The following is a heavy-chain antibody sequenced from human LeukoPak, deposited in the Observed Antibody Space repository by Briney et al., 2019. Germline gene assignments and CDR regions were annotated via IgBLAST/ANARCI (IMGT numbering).Heavy chain of an antibody. V-gene: IGHV3-7*03. CDR2: KKQDGSGT. J-gene: IGHJ4*02. CDR3: ASWNYEQRSGWYYLDY. Sequence: QPGGPQRLSCAASGLIYSRYWMSWVRQAPGKGLEWVANKKQDGSGTYQVDSVKGQFTFSRDNAKNKLYLQMKSLRAEDTAVYYCASWNYEQRSGWYYLDYWGQGTLVTVSS. CDR1: GLIYSRYW. D-gene: IGHD6-19*01.